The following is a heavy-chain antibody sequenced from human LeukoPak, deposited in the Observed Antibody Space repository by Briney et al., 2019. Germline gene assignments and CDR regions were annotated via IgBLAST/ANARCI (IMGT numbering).Heavy chain of an antibody. J-gene: IGHJ3*02. CDR1: GFTFRSYD. V-gene: IGHV3-30*18. D-gene: IGHD3-16*01. CDR2: ISYDGSNK. Sequence: PGGSLGLSCAASGFTFRSYDMHWVRQAPGKGLEWVAVISYDGSNKDYADFVKGRFTISRDNSKNTLYLQMNSLRAEDTAVYYCAKEVRGDAFDIWGQGTMVTVSS. CDR3: AKEVRGDAFDI.